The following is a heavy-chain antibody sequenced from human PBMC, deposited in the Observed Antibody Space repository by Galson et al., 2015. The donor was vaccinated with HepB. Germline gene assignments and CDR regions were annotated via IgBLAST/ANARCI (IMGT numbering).Heavy chain of an antibody. J-gene: IGHJ4*02. V-gene: IGHV1-2*06. CDR3: AREPPRGSVAVASGY. Sequence: QSGAEVKKPGESLKISCKAFGYTFTAYYMHWVRQAPGQGLEWMGRINPNSGYTNYAQKFQGRVTVTRKTSISTAYMELSSLRSDDTAVYFCAREPPRGSVAVASGYWGQGTLVTVSS. D-gene: IGHD6-19*01. CDR1: GYTFTAYY. CDR2: INPNSGYT.